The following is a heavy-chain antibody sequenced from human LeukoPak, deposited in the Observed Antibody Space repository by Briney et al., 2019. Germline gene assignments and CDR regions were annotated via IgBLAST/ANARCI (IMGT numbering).Heavy chain of an antibody. V-gene: IGHV4-4*07. J-gene: IGHJ3*02. CDR1: GGSISSYY. CDR2: IYTSGST. D-gene: IGHD2-2*01. Sequence: PSETLSLTCTVSGGSISSYYWSWIRQPAGQGLEWIGRIYTSGSTNYNPSLKSRVTVSVDTSKNQFSLKLSSVTAADTAVYYCARGGYCSSTSCYGDAFDIWGQGAMVTVSS. CDR3: ARGGYCSSTSCYGDAFDI.